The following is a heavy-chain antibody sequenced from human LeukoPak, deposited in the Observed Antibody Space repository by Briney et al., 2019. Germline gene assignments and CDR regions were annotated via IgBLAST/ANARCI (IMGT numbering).Heavy chain of an antibody. CDR1: GYTFTSYY. Sequence: GASVKVSCKASGYTFTSYYMHWVRQAPGQGLEWMGRIIPILGIANYAQKFQGRVTITADKSTSTAYMELSSLRSEDTAVYYCARDPYYYDSSGYYSWGQGTLVTVSS. D-gene: IGHD3-22*01. J-gene: IGHJ4*02. CDR2: IIPILGIA. CDR3: ARDPYYYDSSGYYS. V-gene: IGHV1-69*04.